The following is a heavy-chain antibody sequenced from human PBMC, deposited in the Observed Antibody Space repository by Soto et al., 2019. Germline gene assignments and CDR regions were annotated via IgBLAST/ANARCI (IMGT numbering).Heavy chain of an antibody. V-gene: IGHV4-39*01. CDR2: IYYSGST. J-gene: IGHJ5*02. D-gene: IGHD2-2*01. CDR3: ARRYIVVVPAAMRNNWFDP. Sequence: SETLSLTCSVSGGSISRSSYYWGWIRQPPGKGLEWIGSIYYSGSTYYNPSLKSRVTISVDTSKNQFSLKLSSVTAADTAVYYCARRYIVVVPAAMRNNWFDPWGQGTLVTVSS. CDR1: GGSISRSSYY.